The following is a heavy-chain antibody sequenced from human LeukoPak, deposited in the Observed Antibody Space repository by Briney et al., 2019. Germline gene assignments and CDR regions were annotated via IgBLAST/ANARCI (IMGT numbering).Heavy chain of an antibody. Sequence: GGSLRLSCAASGFTFSSYAMSWVRQAPGKGLEWVSAISVSGSSTYYVDSVKGRFTISSDISKNTLFLQMNSLRAEDTAIYYCAKHVQDYYDSSGSRSYDYWGQGTLVTVSS. D-gene: IGHD3-22*01. V-gene: IGHV3-23*01. CDR2: ISVSGSST. J-gene: IGHJ4*02. CDR1: GFTFSSYA. CDR3: AKHVQDYYDSSGSRSYDY.